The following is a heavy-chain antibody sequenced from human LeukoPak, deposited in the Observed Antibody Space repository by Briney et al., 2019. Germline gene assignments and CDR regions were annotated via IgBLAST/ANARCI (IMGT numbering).Heavy chain of an antibody. V-gene: IGHV4-34*01. CDR1: GGSFSGYY. Sequence: SETLSLTCAVYGGSFSGYYWSWIRQPPGKGLEWIGEINHSGSTNYNPSLKSRVTISVDTSKNQFSLKLSSVTAADTAVYYCARGFGYCTNSVCYTVFRPPYFDYWGQGTLVTVSS. CDR3: ARGFGYCTNSVCYTVFRPPYFDY. CDR2: INHSGST. J-gene: IGHJ4*02. D-gene: IGHD2-8*01.